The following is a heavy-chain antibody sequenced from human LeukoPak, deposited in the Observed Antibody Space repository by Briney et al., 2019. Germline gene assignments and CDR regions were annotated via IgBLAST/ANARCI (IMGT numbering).Heavy chain of an antibody. D-gene: IGHD3-10*01. CDR1: GGSISSYY. J-gene: IGHJ6*03. CDR3: ARKGDHYYYYYMDV. V-gene: IGHV4-59*01. Sequence: SETLSLTCTVSGGSISSYYWSWIRQPPGKGLEWIGYIYYSGSNNYNPSLKSRVTISVDTSKNQFSLKLSSVTAADTAVYYCARKGDHYYYYYMDVWGKGTTVTVSS. CDR2: IYYSGSN.